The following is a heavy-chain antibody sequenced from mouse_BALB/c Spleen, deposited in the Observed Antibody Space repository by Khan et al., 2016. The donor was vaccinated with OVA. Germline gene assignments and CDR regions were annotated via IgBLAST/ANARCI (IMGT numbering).Heavy chain of an antibody. Sequence: VQLQQSGPGLVKPSQSLSLTCTVTGYSITSDYAWNWIRQFPGNKLEWMGYISYSGSTTYNPSLKSPISIPRHTSKDQFFLQLKSVTSDDTATYYCASELGRYDALDYWGQGTSVTVSS. V-gene: IGHV3-2*02. CDR1: GYSITSDYA. D-gene: IGHD4-1*01. CDR2: ISYSGST. CDR3: ASELGRYDALDY. J-gene: IGHJ4*01.